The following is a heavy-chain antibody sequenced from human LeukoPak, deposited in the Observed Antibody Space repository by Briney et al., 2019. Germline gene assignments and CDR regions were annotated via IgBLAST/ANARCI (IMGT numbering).Heavy chain of an antibody. D-gene: IGHD2-2*01. Sequence: PGGSLRLSCAASGFTFSSYSMNWVRQAPGKGLKWVAVISYGGRNTQYGNSVEGRFTISRDNSKNTLYLQMNSLRAEDTAVYYCAKDAGTYQYYYMDVWGKGTTVTVSS. CDR3: AKDAGTYQYYYMDV. CDR2: ISYGGRNT. CDR1: GFTFSSYS. J-gene: IGHJ6*03. V-gene: IGHV3-30*18.